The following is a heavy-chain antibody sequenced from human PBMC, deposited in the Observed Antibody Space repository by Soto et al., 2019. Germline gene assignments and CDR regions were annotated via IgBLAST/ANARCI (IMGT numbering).Heavy chain of an antibody. D-gene: IGHD3-3*01. J-gene: IGHJ4*02. CDR1: GFTFSSYG. Sequence: QVQLVESGGGVVQPGRSLRLSCAASGFTFSSYGMHWVRQAPGKGLEWVAVIWYDGSNKYNADSVKGRFTISRDNSKNTLYLQMNILGAEDTAVYYCAREFWSGPFDYWGQGTLVTVSS. CDR3: AREFWSGPFDY. V-gene: IGHV3-33*01. CDR2: IWYDGSNK.